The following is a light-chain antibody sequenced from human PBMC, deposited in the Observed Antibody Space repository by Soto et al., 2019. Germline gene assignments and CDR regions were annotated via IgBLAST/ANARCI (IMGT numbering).Light chain of an antibody. CDR1: SSDVGGYNY. V-gene: IGLV2-14*01. J-gene: IGLJ2*01. CDR2: EVS. Sequence: QSVLTQPASVSGSPGQSITISCTGTSSDVGGYNYVSWYQQHPGKPPKLMIYEVSNRPSGVSNRFSGSKSGNTASLTISGLQAEDEADYYCSSYTSSSTLVFGGGTQLTVL. CDR3: SSYTSSSTLV.